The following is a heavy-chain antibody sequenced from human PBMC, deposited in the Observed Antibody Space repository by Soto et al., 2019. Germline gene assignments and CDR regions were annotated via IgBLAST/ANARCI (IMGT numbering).Heavy chain of an antibody. Sequence: KPSETLSLTCTVSGGSVSSGSYYWSWIRQPPGKGLEWIGYIYDSGSTNYNPSLKSRVTISVDTSKNHFSLKLSSVTAADTAVYYCARDNPEYYYYGMDVWGQGTTVTVSS. V-gene: IGHV4-61*03. CDR2: IYDSGST. CDR1: GGSVSSGSYY. J-gene: IGHJ6*02. CDR3: ARDNPEYYYYGMDV.